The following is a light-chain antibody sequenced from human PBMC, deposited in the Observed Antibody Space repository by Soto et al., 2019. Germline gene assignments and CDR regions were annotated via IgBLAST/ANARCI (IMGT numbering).Light chain of an antibody. CDR2: DDS. CDR3: QQRSNWPYT. J-gene: IGKJ2*01. CDR1: QSVNSY. Sequence: EIVLTQSPATLSLSPGERDTLSCRASQSVNSYLAWYQQKPGQAPMLLIYDDSNRATGIPGRFSGSGSETDFTLTISSLEPDDFAVYYCQQRSNWPYTVGQGTKLEIK. V-gene: IGKV3-11*01.